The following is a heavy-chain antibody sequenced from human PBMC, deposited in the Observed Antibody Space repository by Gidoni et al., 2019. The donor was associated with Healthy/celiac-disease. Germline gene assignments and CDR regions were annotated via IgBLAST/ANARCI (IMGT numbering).Heavy chain of an antibody. V-gene: IGHV4-4*07. Sequence: QVQLQESGPGLVKPSETLSLTCTVSGGSLSSYYWSWIRQPAGKGLEWIGRIYTSGSTNYNPSLKSRVTMSVDTSKNQFSLKLSSVTAADTAVYYCAREALSYCSSTSCYRLYYYYYGMDVWGQGTTVTVSS. J-gene: IGHJ6*02. CDR2: IYTSGST. CDR1: GGSLSSYY. D-gene: IGHD2-2*01. CDR3: AREALSYCSSTSCYRLYYYYYGMDV.